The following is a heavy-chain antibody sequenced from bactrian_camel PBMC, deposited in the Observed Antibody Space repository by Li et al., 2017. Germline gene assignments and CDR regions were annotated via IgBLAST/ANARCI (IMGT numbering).Heavy chain of an antibody. J-gene: IGHJ4*01. V-gene: IGHV3-2*01. CDR3: ATTQNPYCSGAYCYET. D-gene: IGHD2*01. CDR1: GFTFSSYG. Sequence: HVQLVESGGGSVQAGGSLRLSCAASGFTFSSYGMSWVRQAPGKGLEWVSSIYSDGRNTYYADSEKGRFTISRDNAKNTVYLQMNSLKSEDTALYYCATTQNPYCSGAYCYETRGQGTQVTVS. CDR2: IYSDGRNT.